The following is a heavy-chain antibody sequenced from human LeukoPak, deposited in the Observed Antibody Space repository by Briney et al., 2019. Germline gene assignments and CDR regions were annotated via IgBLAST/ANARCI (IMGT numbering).Heavy chain of an antibody. CDR1: GFTFRSYA. CDR3: AKDMAEVPGPSDY. Sequence: GGSLRLSCAASGFTFRSYAMSWVRRAPGKGLEWVSSLSGRGGSIYYVDSVKGRFTISKDNSKNTLYLQMNSLRAEDTAVYYCAKDMAEVPGPSDYWGQGTLVTVSS. CDR2: LSGRGGSI. J-gene: IGHJ4*02. V-gene: IGHV3-23*01. D-gene: IGHD3-10*01.